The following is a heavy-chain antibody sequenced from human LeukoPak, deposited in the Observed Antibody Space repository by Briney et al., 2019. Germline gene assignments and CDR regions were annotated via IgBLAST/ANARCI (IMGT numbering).Heavy chain of an antibody. J-gene: IGHJ4*02. CDR3: ARDPEDIDY. V-gene: IGHV3-48*01. Sequence: GGSLRLSCAASGFTFSSYSMNWVRQAPGKGLEWISHISDTSSTIYYADSVKDRFTISRDNAKNSVYLQMNSLRAEDTAVYYCARDPEDIDYWGQGTLVTVSS. CDR2: ISDTSSTI. CDR1: GFTFSSYS.